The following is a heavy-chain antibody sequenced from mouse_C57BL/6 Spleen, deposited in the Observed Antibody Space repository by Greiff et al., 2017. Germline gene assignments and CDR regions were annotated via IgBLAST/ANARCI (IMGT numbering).Heavy chain of an antibody. CDR2: IDPNSGGT. CDR3: ARSMDYGSSYNY. Sequence: QVQLQQPGAELVKPGASVKLSCKASGYTFTSYWMHWVKQRPGRGLEWIGRIDPNSGGTKYNEKFKSKATLTVDKPSSTAYMQRSSLTSEDSAVYYCARSMDYGSSYNYWGQGTTLTVSS. CDR1: GYTFTSYW. J-gene: IGHJ2*01. V-gene: IGHV1-72*01. D-gene: IGHD1-1*01.